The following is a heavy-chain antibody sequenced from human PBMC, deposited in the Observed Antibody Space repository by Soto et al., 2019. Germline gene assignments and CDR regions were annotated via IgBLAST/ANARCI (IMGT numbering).Heavy chain of an antibody. D-gene: IGHD3-3*01. V-gene: IGHV1-69*12. CDR2: IIPISGSP. Sequence: QVQLVQSGAEVKKLGSSVKVSCKTSGGTFSISVITWVRQAPGQGLERMGGIIPISGSPNYAQEFQGRVTITADDSTSTAYMELSSLRSEDMAVYYCAPFSRGTWSGVTAYWGQGNLVTVSS. CDR3: APFSRGTWSGVTAY. J-gene: IGHJ4*02. CDR1: GGTFSISV.